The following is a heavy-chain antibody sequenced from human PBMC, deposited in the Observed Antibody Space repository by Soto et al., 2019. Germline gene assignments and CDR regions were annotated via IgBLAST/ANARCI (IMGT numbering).Heavy chain of an antibody. CDR3: ARTLGRRRITIFGVTISEPADP. V-gene: IGHV4-30-4*01. D-gene: IGHD3-3*01. Sequence: SETLSLTCTVSGGSISSGDYYWSWIRQPPGKGLEWIGYIYYSGSTYYNPSLKSRVTISVDTSKNQFSLKLSSVTAADTAVYYCARTLGRRRITIFGVTISEPADPWGQGTMLTVYS. CDR2: IYYSGST. J-gene: IGHJ5*02. CDR1: GGSISSGDYY.